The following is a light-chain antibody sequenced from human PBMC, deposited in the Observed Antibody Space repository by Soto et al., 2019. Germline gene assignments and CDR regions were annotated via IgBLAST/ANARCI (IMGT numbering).Light chain of an antibody. CDR3: QESYSTPLA. CDR1: QNINIF. V-gene: IGKV1-39*01. Sequence: DIQVTPSPSSLSASVGDRVTITCRTSQNINIFLNWYQQKPGMAPMVVISAASNLESGVPSRFSGRGSGTEFTLTISNLQPGDSALYFCQESYSTPLAFGGGTKVDIK. CDR2: AAS. J-gene: IGKJ4*01.